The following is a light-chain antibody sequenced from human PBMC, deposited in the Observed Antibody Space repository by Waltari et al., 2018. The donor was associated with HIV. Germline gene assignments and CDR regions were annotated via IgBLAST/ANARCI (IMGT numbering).Light chain of an antibody. V-gene: IGKV3-20*01. CDR1: QSVNSNF. J-gene: IGKJ1*01. Sequence: EIVLTQSPETLSFSQGSRATLSCRASQSVNSNFLAWYQQKPGQAPRLLIYSASSRATHIPDRFSGSGSGADFTLTIARLETEDFAVYYCQQYGSSPRTFGQGTKVELK. CDR3: QQYGSSPRT. CDR2: SAS.